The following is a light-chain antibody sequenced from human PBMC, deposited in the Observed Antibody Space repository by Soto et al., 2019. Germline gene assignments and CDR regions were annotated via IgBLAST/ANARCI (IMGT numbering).Light chain of an antibody. CDR1: QSVSSNH. V-gene: IGKV3-20*01. Sequence: GKSVNLACRASQSVSSNHLAWYQQKPGRAPRLLIYGALSRATGIPDRFICSGSAAYDIVIRCRQAREDVAPNYWPQCAAARRTIGVGTKVDIK. J-gene: IGKJ4*01. CDR2: GAL. CDR3: PQCAAARRT.